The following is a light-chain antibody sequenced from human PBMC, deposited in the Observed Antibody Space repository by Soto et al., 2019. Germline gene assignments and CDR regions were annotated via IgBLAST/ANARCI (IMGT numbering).Light chain of an antibody. Sequence: DIRMTQSPSSVSASLGDRVTITCRASQDIGSWLAWYQQKPGKAPKLLIYAASSLQSGVPSRFSGSGSGTDFTLTISSLEPEDFASYYCQQYKIFPLTFGGGTKVEIK. CDR2: AAS. CDR3: QQYKIFPLT. V-gene: IGKV1D-12*01. CDR1: QDIGSW. J-gene: IGKJ4*01.